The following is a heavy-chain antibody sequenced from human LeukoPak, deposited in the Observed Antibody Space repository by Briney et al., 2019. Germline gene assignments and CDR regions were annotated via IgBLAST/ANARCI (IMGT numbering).Heavy chain of an antibody. CDR3: ARQRRDVLTHNDY. CDR1: GYSISSGYF. J-gene: IGHJ4*02. V-gene: IGHV4-38-2*01. Sequence: SETLSLTWAVSGYSISSGYFWGWIRQPPGKGLEWIGSIYHSGTTYYNPSLKSRVTISIDTSKTHFSLKLSSVTAVDTAVYYCARQRRDVLTHNDYWGQGTLVTVSS. D-gene: IGHD3-9*01. CDR2: IYHSGTT.